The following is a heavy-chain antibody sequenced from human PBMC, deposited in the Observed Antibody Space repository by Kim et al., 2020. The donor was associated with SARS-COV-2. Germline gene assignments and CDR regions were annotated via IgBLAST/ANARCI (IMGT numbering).Heavy chain of an antibody. J-gene: IGHJ4*02. CDR2: IKQDGSEK. CDR1: GFTFSSYW. V-gene: IGHV3-7*01. D-gene: IGHD3-22*01. CDR3: ARHLYYDSSGDDY. Sequence: GGSLRLSCAASGFTFSSYWMSWVRQAPGKGLEWVANIKQDGSEKYYVDSVKGRFTISRDNAKNSLYLQMNSLRAEDTAVYYCARHLYYDSSGDDYWGQGTLVTVSS.